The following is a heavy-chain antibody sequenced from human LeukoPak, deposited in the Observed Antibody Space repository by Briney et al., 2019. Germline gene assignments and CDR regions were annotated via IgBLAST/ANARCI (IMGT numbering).Heavy chain of an antibody. CDR2: IYPGDSET. CDR3: ARRRAGDYWNGVYY. CDR1: GYIFTSYW. V-gene: IGHV5-51*01. J-gene: IGHJ4*02. D-gene: IGHD1-1*01. Sequence: GESLKISCKCSGYIFTSYWIGWVRQMPGKGLEWMGIIYPGDSETRYNPSSQGQVTISVDKSINTAYLQWSSVRASDTAMYYCARRRAGDYWNGVYYCGQGALVTVSS.